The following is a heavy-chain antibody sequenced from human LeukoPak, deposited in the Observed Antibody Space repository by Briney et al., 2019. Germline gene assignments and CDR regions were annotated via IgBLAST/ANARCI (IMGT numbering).Heavy chain of an antibody. CDR2: IIPIFGTA. CDR3: ARVDIAARAFDY. D-gene: IGHD6-13*01. Sequence: EASVKVSCKASGGTFSSYAISWVRQAPGQGLEWMGGIIPIFGTANYAQKFQGRVTITTDESTSTAYMEPSSLRSEDTAVYYCARVDIAARAFDYWGQGTLVTVSS. J-gene: IGHJ4*02. V-gene: IGHV1-69*05. CDR1: GGTFSSYA.